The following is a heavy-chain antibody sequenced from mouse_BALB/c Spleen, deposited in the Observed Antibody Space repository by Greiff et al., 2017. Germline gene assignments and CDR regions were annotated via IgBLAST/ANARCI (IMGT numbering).Heavy chain of an antibody. J-gene: IGHJ2*01. CDR1: GYTFTSYY. CDR2: INPSNGGT. Sequence: QVQLLQPGAELVKPGASVKLSCKASGYTFTSYYMYWVKQRPGQGLEWIGGINPSNGGTNFNEKFKSKATLTVDKSSSTAYMQLSSLTSEDSAVYYCTGSGCFYYGTLFDDWGQGTTLTVSS. D-gene: IGHD2-1*01. V-gene: IGHV1S81*02. CDR3: TGSGCFYYGTLFDD.